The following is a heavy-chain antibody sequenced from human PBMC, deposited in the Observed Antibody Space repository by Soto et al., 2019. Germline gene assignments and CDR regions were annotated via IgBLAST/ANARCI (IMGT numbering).Heavy chain of an antibody. J-gene: IGHJ6*02. CDR1: GGTFSSYA. V-gene: IGHV1-69*12. CDR2: IIPIFGTA. D-gene: IGHD6-6*01. CDR3: ARAEYSSSSAHYYYYGMDV. Sequence: QVQLVQSGAEVKKPGSSVKVSCKASGGTFSSYAISWVRQAPGQGLEWMGGIIPIFGTANYAQKFQGRVTIPADEATSTAYMELSSLRSEDTAVYYCARAEYSSSSAHYYYYGMDVWGQGTTVTVSS.